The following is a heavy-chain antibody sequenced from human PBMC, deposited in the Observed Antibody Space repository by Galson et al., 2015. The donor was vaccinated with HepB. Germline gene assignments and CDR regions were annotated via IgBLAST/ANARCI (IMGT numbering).Heavy chain of an antibody. V-gene: IGHV3-23*01. J-gene: IGHJ4*02. Sequence: SLRLSCAASGFTFSSYAMSWVRQAPGKGLEWVSAISGSGGSTYYADSVKGRCTISRDNSKNTLYLQMNSLRAEDTAVYYCAKYCGGDCYGFDYWGQGTLVTVSS. CDR2: ISGSGGST. D-gene: IGHD2-21*01. CDR1: GFTFSSYA. CDR3: AKYCGGDCYGFDY.